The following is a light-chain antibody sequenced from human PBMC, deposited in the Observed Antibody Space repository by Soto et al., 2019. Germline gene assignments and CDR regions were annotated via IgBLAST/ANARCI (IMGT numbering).Light chain of an antibody. CDR1: QGISSY. J-gene: IGKJ4*01. Sequence: IQLPQSPSSLSAPVGDRVTITCRASQGISSYLGWYQQKPGKAPNLLIYDASTLHSGATSRFSGGGAGTDVTLTISSLQPEDFATYYCQQVNVYPSTFGGGTKVEIK. V-gene: IGKV1-9*01. CDR3: QQVNVYPST. CDR2: DAS.